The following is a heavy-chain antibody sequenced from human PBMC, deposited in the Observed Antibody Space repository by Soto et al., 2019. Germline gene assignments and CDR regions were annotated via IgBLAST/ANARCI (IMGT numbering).Heavy chain of an antibody. CDR1: AYTL. CDR3: ARYRSYGDSLWFDP. CDR2: ISPNSGGT. J-gene: IGHJ5*02. Sequence: ASVKVSCKASAYTLRQAPGQGLECMGWISPNSGGTDDVHSFQGSVSLTGDTSINTAYMEVSRLTSDDTAVYYCARYRSYGDSLWFDPWCQGTLVTVSS. V-gene: IGHV1-2*04. D-gene: IGHD4-17*01.